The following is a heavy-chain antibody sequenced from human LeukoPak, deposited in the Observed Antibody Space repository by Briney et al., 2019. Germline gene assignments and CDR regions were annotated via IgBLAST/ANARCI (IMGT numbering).Heavy chain of an antibody. CDR3: ARDDDWNYEDY. D-gene: IGHD1-7*01. V-gene: IGHV3-7*01. Sequence: GGSLRLSCAASGFTFSNYWMSWVRQAPGKGLQWVANIKQDGSEKYYADSVKGRFTISRDNAKKSLYLQMNSLRAEDTAVYYCARDDDWNYEDYWGQGTLVTVSS. CDR1: GFTFSNYW. J-gene: IGHJ4*02. CDR2: IKQDGSEK.